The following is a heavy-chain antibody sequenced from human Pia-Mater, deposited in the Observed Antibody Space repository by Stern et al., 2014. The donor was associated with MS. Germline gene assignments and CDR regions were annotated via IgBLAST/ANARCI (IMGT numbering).Heavy chain of an antibody. J-gene: IGHJ4*02. CDR3: AKHACTGAACPFDL. CDR1: GDSISSYTHY. V-gene: IGHV4-39*01. Sequence: VQLEESGPGLVKPSETLSLTCAVSGDSISSYTHYWAWIRQPPGQGLEWIGSVYYSGATYSNPSLQSPVTISAATSKTHFYLGVNSATAADTAVYYCAKHACTGAACPFDLWGQGTLVTVSS. D-gene: IGHD2-8*02. CDR2: VYYSGAT.